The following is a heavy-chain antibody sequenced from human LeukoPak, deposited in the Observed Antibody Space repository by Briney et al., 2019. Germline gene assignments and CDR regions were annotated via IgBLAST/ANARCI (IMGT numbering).Heavy chain of an antibody. V-gene: IGHV1-2*02. D-gene: IGHD5-24*01. CDR2: INPNSGGT. CDR3: ARIPVDMATIRAFDI. J-gene: IGHJ3*02. Sequence: ASVKVSCKAAGYTFTGYYMHCVRQAPGQGLEWMGWINPNSGGTNYAQKFQGRVTMTRDTSISTAYMELSRLRSDDTAVYYCARIPVDMATIRAFDIWGQGTMVTVSS. CDR1: GYTFTGYY.